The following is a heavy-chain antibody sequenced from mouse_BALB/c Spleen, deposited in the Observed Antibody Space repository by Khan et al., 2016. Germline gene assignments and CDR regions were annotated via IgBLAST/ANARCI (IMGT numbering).Heavy chain of an antibody. CDR2: IYPGDGDT. J-gene: IGHJ3*01. D-gene: IGHD2-2*01. CDR3: AREGYGYDTFAY. CDR1: GYAFSSYW. V-gene: IGHV1-80*01. Sequence: QVQLKESGAELVRPGSSVKISCKASGYAFSSYWMNWVKQRPGQGLEWIGQIYPGDGDTNYNGTFKGKATLTADKSSSTAYMQLSSLTSEDSAVYFCAREGYGYDTFAYWGQGTLVTVSA.